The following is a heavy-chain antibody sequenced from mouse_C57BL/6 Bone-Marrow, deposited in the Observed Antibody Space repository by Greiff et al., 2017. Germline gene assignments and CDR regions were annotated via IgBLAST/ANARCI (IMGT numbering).Heavy chain of an antibody. V-gene: IGHV1-81*01. J-gene: IGHJ4*01. CDR1: GYTFTSYG. Sequence: QVQLQQSGAELARPGASVKLSCKASGYTFTSYGISWVQQRTGQGLEWIGEMYPRSGNTYYNEKFEGKATLTADKSSSTAYMGHRSLTSEDSAVYFCARRPLWDYDDYAMDYWGQGTSVTVSS. D-gene: IGHD2-4*01. CDR2: MYPRSGNT. CDR3: ARRPLWDYDDYAMDY.